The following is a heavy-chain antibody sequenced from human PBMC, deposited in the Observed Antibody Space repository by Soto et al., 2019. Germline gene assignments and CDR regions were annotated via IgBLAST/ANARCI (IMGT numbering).Heavy chain of an antibody. CDR3: ATDSGTSDY. V-gene: IGHV3-7*01. CDR1: GFTFSTYW. J-gene: IGHJ4*02. Sequence: GGSLRLSXAASGFTFSTYWMSWVRQAPGKGLEWVANIKQDGSERYYVDSVKGRFTISRDNAKNSLYLQMNSLRAEDTAVYYCATDSGTSDYWGQGTLVTVSS. CDR2: IKQDGSER. D-gene: IGHD1-1*01.